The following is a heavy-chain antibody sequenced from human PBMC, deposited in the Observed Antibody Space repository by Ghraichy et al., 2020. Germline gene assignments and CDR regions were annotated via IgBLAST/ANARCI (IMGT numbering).Heavy chain of an antibody. D-gene: IGHD5-24*01. V-gene: IGHV3-23*01. J-gene: IGHJ6*02. CDR3: AKDKGAGRGFDV. Sequence: GESLNISCAASGFSFVNYAMIWVRQAPGRGLEYVSVISSSGGDTYYADSVKGRFTISRDTSKNTLFLQMNSLRAEDTAVYYCAKDKGAGRGFDVWGQGTRVTVSS. CDR2: ISSSGGDT. CDR1: GFSFVNYA.